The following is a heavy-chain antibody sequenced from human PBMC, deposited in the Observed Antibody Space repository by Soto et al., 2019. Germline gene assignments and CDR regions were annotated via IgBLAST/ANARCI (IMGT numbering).Heavy chain of an antibody. CDR1: GGSFSGYY. Sequence: SETLSLTCAVYGGSFSGYYWSWIRQPPGKGLEWIGEINHSGSTNYNPSLKSRVTISVDTSKNKFSRKLSSVTAADTAVYYCARALRRGIYYGSGSYQLPYYYYGMDVWGQGTTVTVSS. CDR3: ARALRRGIYYGSGSYQLPYYYYGMDV. CDR2: INHSGST. V-gene: IGHV4-34*01. J-gene: IGHJ6*02. D-gene: IGHD3-10*01.